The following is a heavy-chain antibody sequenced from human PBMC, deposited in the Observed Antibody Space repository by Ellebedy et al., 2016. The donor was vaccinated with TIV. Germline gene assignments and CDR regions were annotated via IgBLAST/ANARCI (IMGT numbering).Heavy chain of an antibody. D-gene: IGHD6-19*01. V-gene: IGHV3-11*06. CDR1: GFTFSDYF. CDR2: ISGSSTST. J-gene: IGHJ4*02. Sequence: PGGSLRLSCVASGFTFSDYFMSWIGQAPGKGLEWVSYISGSSTSTNYADAVRGRFTISRDNAKQSLYLQMNNLRAEDTAMYYCARGGGSSGWYGFDYWGQGTLV. CDR3: ARGGGSSGWYGFDY.